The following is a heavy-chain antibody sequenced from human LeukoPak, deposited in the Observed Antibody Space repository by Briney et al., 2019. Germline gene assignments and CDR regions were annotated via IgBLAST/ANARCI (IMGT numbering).Heavy chain of an antibody. D-gene: IGHD3-9*01. J-gene: IGHJ2*01. CDR1: GGSISSYY. V-gene: IGHV4-59*01. CDR3: ARVPVPYFGTVWYFDL. CDR2: IYYSGST. Sequence: PSETLSLTCTVSGGSISSYYWSWIRQPPGKGLEWIGYIYYSGSTNYNPSLKSRVTISVDTSKNQFSLKLSSVTAADTAVYYCARVPVPYFGTVWYFDLWGRGTLVTVSS.